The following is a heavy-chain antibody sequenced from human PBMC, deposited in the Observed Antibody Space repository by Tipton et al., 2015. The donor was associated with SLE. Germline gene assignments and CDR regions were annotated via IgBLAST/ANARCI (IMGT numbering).Heavy chain of an antibody. CDR2: IYYSGST. CDR3: ARQSITGTTGYFQH. V-gene: IGHV4-59*08. J-gene: IGHJ1*01. CDR1: GGSISSYY. Sequence: TLSLTCTVSGGSISSYYWSWIRQPPGKGLEWIGYIYYSGSTNYNPSLKSRVTISVDTSKNQFSLKLSSVTAADTAVYYCARQSITGTTGYFQHLGQGTLVTVSS. D-gene: IGHD1-7*01.